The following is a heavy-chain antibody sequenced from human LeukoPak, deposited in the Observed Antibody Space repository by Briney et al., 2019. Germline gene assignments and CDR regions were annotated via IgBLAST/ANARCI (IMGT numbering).Heavy chain of an antibody. D-gene: IGHD1-7*01. J-gene: IGHJ4*02. Sequence: GGSLRLSCAASGFTFSSYWMSWVRQAPGKGLEWVANIKQDGSEKYYVDSVKGRFTISRDNAKNSLYLQMNSLRAEDTALYYCARAVRYHWNSLDYWGQGTLVTVSS. CDR1: GFTFSSYW. CDR2: IKQDGSEK. V-gene: IGHV3-7*03. CDR3: ARAVRYHWNSLDY.